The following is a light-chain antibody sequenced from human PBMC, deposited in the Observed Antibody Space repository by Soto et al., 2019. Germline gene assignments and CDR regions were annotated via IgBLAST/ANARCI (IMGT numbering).Light chain of an antibody. CDR3: QQYHMWPLT. CDR2: GAS. J-gene: IGKJ4*01. CDR1: QSVSGN. V-gene: IGKV3-15*01. Sequence: EIVMTQSPDTLSVSPGERATLSCRASQSVSGNLAWYQQKPGQAPRLLIYGASTRAGGIPARFSGSGSGTEFTLTISSLQSEDVGVYFCQQYHMWPLTSGGGTKVDI.